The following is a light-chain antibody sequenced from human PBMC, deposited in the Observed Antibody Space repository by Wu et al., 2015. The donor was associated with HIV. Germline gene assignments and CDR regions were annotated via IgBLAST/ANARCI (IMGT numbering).Light chain of an antibody. CDR3: QQFGLHYGNSRYT. J-gene: IGKJ2*01. V-gene: IGKV3-20*01. CDR2: AAS. CDR1: QSVSSSY. Sequence: EIVLTQSPGTLSLSPGERATLSCRASQSVSSSYLAWYQQKPGQTPRLLIYAASSRAPGIPDRFSGSGSGTDFTLTVSRLEPEDSAVYYCQQFGLHYGNSRYTFGQGTKLEIK.